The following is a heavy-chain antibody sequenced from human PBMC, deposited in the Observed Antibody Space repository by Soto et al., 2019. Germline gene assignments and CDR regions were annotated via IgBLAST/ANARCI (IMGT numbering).Heavy chain of an antibody. D-gene: IGHD3-10*01. Sequence: GGSLRLSCAASGFTFSSYAMSWVRQAPGKGLEWVSAISGSGGSTYYADSVKGRFTISRDNSKNTLYLQMNSLRAEDTAVYYCAKYHGSGSYPEYFQHWGQGTLVTVSS. CDR3: AKYHGSGSYPEYFQH. CDR1: GFTFSSYA. CDR2: ISGSGGST. V-gene: IGHV3-23*01. J-gene: IGHJ1*01.